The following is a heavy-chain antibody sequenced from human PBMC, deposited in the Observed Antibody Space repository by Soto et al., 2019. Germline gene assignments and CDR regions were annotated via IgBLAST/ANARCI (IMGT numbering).Heavy chain of an antibody. D-gene: IGHD6-19*01. Sequence: QVQLQQSGPGLVKPSQTLSLMCDISGDSVSSVTATWSWIRQSPSRGLEWLGRTYYRSKWYNDYAMSVKGRIVITPDTSENQVSLQLNSVTPEDTATYFCARDGSGFHWYFDVWGRGTLVTVSS. CDR2: TYYRSKWYN. V-gene: IGHV6-1*01. J-gene: IGHJ2*01. CDR1: GDSVSSVTAT. CDR3: ARDGSGFHWYFDV.